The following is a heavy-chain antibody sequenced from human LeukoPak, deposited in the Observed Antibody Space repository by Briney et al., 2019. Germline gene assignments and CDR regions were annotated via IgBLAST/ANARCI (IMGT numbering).Heavy chain of an antibody. CDR3: AKDRKNRGYSYGYFDY. CDR2: ISWDGGST. V-gene: IGHV3-43D*03. J-gene: IGHJ4*02. CDR1: GFTFDDYA. Sequence: GGSLRLSCAASGFTFDDYAMHWVRQAPGKGLEWVSLISWDGGSTYYADSVKGRFTISRDNSKNSLYLQMNSLRAEDTALYYCAKDRKNRGYSYGYFDYWGQGTLVTVSS. D-gene: IGHD5-18*01.